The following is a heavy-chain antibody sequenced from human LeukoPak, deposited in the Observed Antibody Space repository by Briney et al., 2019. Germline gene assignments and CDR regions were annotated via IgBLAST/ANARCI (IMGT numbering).Heavy chain of an antibody. CDR2: INEHGSKK. CDR3: PRVDYTGNGNLY. D-gene: IGHD4-11*01. J-gene: IGHJ4*02. CDR1: GLTFSNYW. V-gene: IGHV3-7*01. Sequence: GGSLRLSCAGSGLTFSNYWMTWVRQVPGKGLEWVANINEHGSKKYYLASVSGRFTFSGADTKNSLYLHMNSLRPEDMDIYYCPRVDYTGNGNLYCGQGTMVTVFS.